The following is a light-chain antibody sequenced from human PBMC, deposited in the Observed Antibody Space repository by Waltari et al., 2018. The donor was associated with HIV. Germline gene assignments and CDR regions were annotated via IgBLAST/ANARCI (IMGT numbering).Light chain of an antibody. Sequence: SYELTQPPSVSVSPGQTATITCSGDALPKRNAYWYQQRSGQAPVLVMYDDNKRPSGIPERFSGSTSGTTATLTVSRAQVDDEADYYCYSTDTTGYERVFGGGTK. CDR3: YSTDTTGYERV. V-gene: IGLV3-10*01. CDR2: DDN. J-gene: IGLJ3*02. CDR1: ALPKRN.